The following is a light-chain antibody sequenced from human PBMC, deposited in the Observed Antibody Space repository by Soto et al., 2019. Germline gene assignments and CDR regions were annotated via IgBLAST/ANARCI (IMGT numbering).Light chain of an antibody. Sequence: QSALTQPASVSGSPGQSITISCTGTSSDVGGYNYVSWYQQHPGKAPKLMIYDVSNRPSGVSNRFSGSKSGNTASLTISGLQAEDEADYYCSSYTSSSAPHVVFGGGTQLTVL. CDR3: SSYTSSSAPHVV. CDR1: SSDVGGYNY. J-gene: IGLJ2*01. CDR2: DVS. V-gene: IGLV2-14*01.